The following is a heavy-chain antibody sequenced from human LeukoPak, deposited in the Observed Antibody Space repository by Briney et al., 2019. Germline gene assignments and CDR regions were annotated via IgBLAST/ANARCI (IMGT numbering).Heavy chain of an antibody. CDR1: GFTFSSYR. CDR2: ISSSSSYI. Sequence: PGGSLRLSCAASGFTFSSYRMNWVRQAPGKGLEWVSSISSSSSYINYADSVKGRFTISRDNAKNSLYLQMNSLRAEDTAVYYCARGSSAGDFDYWGQGTLVTVSS. V-gene: IGHV3-21*01. D-gene: IGHD6-6*01. J-gene: IGHJ4*02. CDR3: ARGSSAGDFDY.